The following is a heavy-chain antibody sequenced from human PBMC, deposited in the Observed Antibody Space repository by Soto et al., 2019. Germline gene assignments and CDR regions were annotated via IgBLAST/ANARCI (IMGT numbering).Heavy chain of an antibody. CDR3: AKDFLGGWYYDFWSGFEY. CDR1: GFTFSSYA. CDR2: ISGSGGST. D-gene: IGHD3-3*01. Sequence: PGGSLRLSCAASGFTFSSYAMSWVRQAPGKGLEWVSAISGSGGSTYYADSVKGRFTISRDNSKNTLYLQMNSLRAEDTAVYYCAKDFLGGWYYDFWSGFEYWGQGALVTVSS. J-gene: IGHJ4*02. V-gene: IGHV3-23*01.